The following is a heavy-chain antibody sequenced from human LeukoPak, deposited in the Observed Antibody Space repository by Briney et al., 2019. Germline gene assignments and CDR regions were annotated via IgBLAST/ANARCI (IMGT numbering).Heavy chain of an antibody. CDR2: INPNSGGT. CDR3: ARAYCSGGSCYSVDY. CDR1: GYTFTGYY. D-gene: IGHD2-15*01. Sequence: GASVKVSCKASGYTFTGYYMHWVRQAPGQGLEWMGWINPNSGGTNYAQKLQGRVTMTTDTSTSTAYMELRSLRSDDTAVYYCARAYCSGGSCYSVDYWGQGTQVTVSS. V-gene: IGHV1-2*02. J-gene: IGHJ4*02.